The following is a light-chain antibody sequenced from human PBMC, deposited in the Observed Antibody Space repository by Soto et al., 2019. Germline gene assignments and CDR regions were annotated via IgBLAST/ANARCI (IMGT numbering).Light chain of an antibody. V-gene: IGLV1-40*01. CDR2: GNS. Sequence: QSVLTQPPSVSGAPXXRVTISCTGSSSNIGAGYDVHWYQQLPGTAPKLLIYGNSNRPSGVPDRFSGSKSGTSASLAITGLQAEDEADYYCQSYDSSLSGSVVFGGGTKLTVL. J-gene: IGLJ2*01. CDR3: QSYDSSLSGSVV. CDR1: SSNIGAGYD.